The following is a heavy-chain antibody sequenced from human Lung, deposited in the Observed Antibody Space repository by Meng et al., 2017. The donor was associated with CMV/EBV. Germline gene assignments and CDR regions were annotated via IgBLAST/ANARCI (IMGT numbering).Heavy chain of an antibody. CDR3: AREMDCSSTSCYVLPNYYYYCMDV. J-gene: IGHJ6*02. D-gene: IGHD2-2*01. CDR2: ISAYNGNT. V-gene: IGHV1-18*01. CDR1: GYTFTSYG. Sequence: ASVKVSCKASGYTFTSYGISWVRQAPGQGLEWMGWISAYNGNTNYAQKLQGRVTMTTDTSTSTAYMELRSLRSDDTAVYYCAREMDCSSTSCYVLPNYYYYCMDVWGQGTTVTVSS.